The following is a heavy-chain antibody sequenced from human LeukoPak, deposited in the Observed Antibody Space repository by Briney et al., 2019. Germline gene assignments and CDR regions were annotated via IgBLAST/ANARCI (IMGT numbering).Heavy chain of an antibody. CDR1: GFTFSSYA. CDR2: ISGSGGST. CDR3: AKSYSSSWYGY. Sequence: GGSLRPSCAASGFTFSSYAMSWVRQAPGKGLEWVSAISGSGGSTYYADSVKGRFTISRDNSKNTLYLQMNSLRAEDTAVYYCAKSYSSSWYGYWGQGTLVTVSS. V-gene: IGHV3-23*01. D-gene: IGHD6-13*01. J-gene: IGHJ4*02.